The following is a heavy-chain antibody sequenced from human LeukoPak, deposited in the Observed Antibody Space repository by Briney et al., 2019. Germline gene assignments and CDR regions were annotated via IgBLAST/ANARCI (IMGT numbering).Heavy chain of an antibody. CDR1: GGSISSYY. CDR2: IYYSGST. CDR3: ARGTKSSSSSI. D-gene: IGHD6-6*01. Sequence: PETLSLTCTVSGGSISSYYWSWIRQPPGKGLEWIGYIYYSGSTNYNPSLKSRVTISVDTSKNQFSLKLSSVTAADTAVYYCARGTKSSSSSIWGQGTLVTVSS. V-gene: IGHV4-59*08. J-gene: IGHJ4*02.